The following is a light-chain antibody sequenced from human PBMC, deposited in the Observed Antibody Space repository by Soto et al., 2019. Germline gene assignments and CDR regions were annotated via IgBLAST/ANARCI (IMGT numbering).Light chain of an antibody. Sequence: SYELTQPPSVSVAPGQTATITCGGDNIGNKSVHWYQQKPGQAPVLVVYDDSDRPSGIPERFSGSNSRNTATLTISRVEAGDEADYYCQVWDRLSDYVFGSGTKVTVL. V-gene: IGLV3-21*02. CDR1: NIGNKS. CDR3: QVWDRLSDYV. J-gene: IGLJ1*01. CDR2: DDS.